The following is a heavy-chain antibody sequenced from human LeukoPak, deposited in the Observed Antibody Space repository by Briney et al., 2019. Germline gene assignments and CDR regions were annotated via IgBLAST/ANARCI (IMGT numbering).Heavy chain of an antibody. CDR1: GFTLSTYW. CDR3: ASWGAGGNS. D-gene: IGHD3-16*01. V-gene: IGHV3-7*01. Sequence: GGSLRLSCEASGFTLSTYWMNWVRQVPGKGLDWVANINPDGSGKRNVDSVKGRFTTARDNADNSLSLQMNSLRAEDTAVYYCASWGAGGNSWGQGTLVTVSS. J-gene: IGHJ4*02. CDR2: INPDGSGK.